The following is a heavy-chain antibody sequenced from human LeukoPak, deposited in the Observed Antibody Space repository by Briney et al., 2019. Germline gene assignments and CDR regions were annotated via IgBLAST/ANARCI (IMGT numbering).Heavy chain of an antibody. CDR3: AKGSYSSSPSGLDY. CDR1: GFTFSSYA. J-gene: IGHJ4*02. Sequence: SGGSLRLSCAASGFTFSSYAMSWVRQAPGKGLEWVSAISGSRGGTYYADSVKGRFTISRDNSKNTLYLQMNSLRAEDTAVYYCAKGSYSSSPSGLDYWGQGTLVTVSS. V-gene: IGHV3-23*01. CDR2: ISGSRGGT. D-gene: IGHD6-13*01.